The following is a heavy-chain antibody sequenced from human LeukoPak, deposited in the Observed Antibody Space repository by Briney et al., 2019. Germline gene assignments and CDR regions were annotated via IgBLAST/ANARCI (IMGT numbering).Heavy chain of an antibody. V-gene: IGHV4-34*01. Sequence: SETLSLTCAVYGGSFSGYYWSWIRQPPGKGLEWIGEINHSGSTNYNPSLKSRVTISVDTSKNQFSLKLSSVTAADTAVYYCARASRIAVAGNNWFDPWGQGTLVTVSS. CDR2: INHSGST. D-gene: IGHD6-19*01. J-gene: IGHJ5*02. CDR1: GGSFSGYY. CDR3: ARASRIAVAGNNWFDP.